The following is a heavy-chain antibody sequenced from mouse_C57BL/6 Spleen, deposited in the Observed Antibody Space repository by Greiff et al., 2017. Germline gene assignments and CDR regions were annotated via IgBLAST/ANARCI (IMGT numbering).Heavy chain of an antibody. V-gene: IGHV1-52*01. CDR1: GYTFTSYW. J-gene: IGHJ4*01. CDR2: IDPSDSET. Sequence: VQLQQPGAELVRPGSSVKLSCKASGYTFTSYWMHWVKQRPIQGLEWIGNIDPSDSETHYNQKFKDKATLTVDKSSSTAYMQLSSLTSEDSAVYYCARDFYDGYSHYYAMDYCGQGTSVTVSS. D-gene: IGHD2-3*01. CDR3: ARDFYDGYSHYYAMDY.